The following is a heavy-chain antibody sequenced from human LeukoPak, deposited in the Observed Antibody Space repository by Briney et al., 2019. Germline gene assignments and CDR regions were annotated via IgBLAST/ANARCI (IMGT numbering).Heavy chain of an antibody. D-gene: IGHD1-26*01. CDR1: GLTFSRFA. J-gene: IGHJ4*02. CDR2: ISGSGGTT. CDR3: PKGNSAHGKGFDY. Sequence: GGSLRLPCAASGLTFSRFAMSWVRQAPGKGLEWVSTISGSGGTTYYADSVKGRFTISRDNLKNSLYVQMNSLRVEDTAVYYCPKGNSAHGKGFDYWGQGTMAIVCS. V-gene: IGHV3-23*01.